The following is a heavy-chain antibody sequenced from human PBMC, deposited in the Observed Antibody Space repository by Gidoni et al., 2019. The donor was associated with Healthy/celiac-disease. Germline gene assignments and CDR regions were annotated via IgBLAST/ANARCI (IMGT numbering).Heavy chain of an antibody. V-gene: IGHV3-30*18. D-gene: IGHD1-1*01. CDR2: ISYDGSNK. CDR1: GFTFSSYG. CDR3: AKPALRTTGTTAQYYFDY. Sequence: QVQLVESGGGVVQPGRSLRLSCAASGFTFSSYGMHWVRQAPGQGLEWVAVISYDGSNKYYADSVKGRFTISRDNSKNTLYLQMNSLRAEDTAVYYCAKPALRTTGTTAQYYFDYWGQGTLVTVSS. J-gene: IGHJ4*02.